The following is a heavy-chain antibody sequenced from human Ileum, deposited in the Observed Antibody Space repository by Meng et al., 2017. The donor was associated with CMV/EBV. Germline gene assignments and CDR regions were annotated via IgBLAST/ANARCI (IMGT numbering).Heavy chain of an antibody. Sequence: FSGYYWSWIRQPPGQWLEWIGEINHSGSTNYNPSLKSRVTISVDTSKNQFSLKLSSVTAADTAVYYCARESPRALYSSSWYGRGWFDPWGQETLVTVSS. V-gene: IGHV4-34*01. J-gene: IGHJ5*02. CDR3: ARESPRALYSSSWYGRGWFDP. CDR1: FSGYY. CDR2: INHSGST. D-gene: IGHD6-13*01.